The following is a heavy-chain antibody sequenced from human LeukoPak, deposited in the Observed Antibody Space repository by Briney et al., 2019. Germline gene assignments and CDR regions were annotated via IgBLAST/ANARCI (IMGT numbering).Heavy chain of an antibody. Sequence: PSETLSLTCTVSGGSISSSNYYWGWIRQPPGKGLEWIGSIYYSGSTYYNPSLKSRVTISVDTSKNQFSLKLSSVTAADTAVYYCARVTGESAGYYYYYMDVWGKGTTVTVSS. CDR2: IYYSGST. CDR3: ARVTGESAGYYYYYMDV. J-gene: IGHJ6*03. D-gene: IGHD3-10*01. CDR1: GGSISSSNYY. V-gene: IGHV4-39*01.